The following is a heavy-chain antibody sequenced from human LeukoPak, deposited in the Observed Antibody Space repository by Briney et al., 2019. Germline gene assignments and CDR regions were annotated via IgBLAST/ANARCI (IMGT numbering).Heavy chain of an antibody. CDR3: ARVGDSSSWPIDY. V-gene: IGHV3-21*01. J-gene: IGHJ4*02. CDR2: ISSSSSYI. D-gene: IGHD6-13*01. CDR1: GFTFSSYW. Sequence: GGSLRLSCAASGFTFSSYWMSWVRQAPGKGLEWVSSISSSSSYIYYADSVKGRFTISRDNAKNSLYLQMNSLRAEDTAVYYCARVGDSSSWPIDYWGQGTLVTVSS.